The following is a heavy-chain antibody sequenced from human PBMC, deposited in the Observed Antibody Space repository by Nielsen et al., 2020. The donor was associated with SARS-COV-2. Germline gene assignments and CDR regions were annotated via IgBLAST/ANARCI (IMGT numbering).Heavy chain of an antibody. CDR3: AKEEVGVTWSD. V-gene: IGHV3-23*01. J-gene: IGHJ4*02. Sequence: GESLKISCAASGFPFNIFDMSWVRQAPGKGLEWVSFISGKDDSTHYAESVKGRFTISRDNSKNTLYLQMNRLRAEDTAVYSCAKEEVGVTWSDWGQGTLVTVSS. D-gene: IGHD1-26*01. CDR2: ISGKDDST. CDR1: GFPFNIFD.